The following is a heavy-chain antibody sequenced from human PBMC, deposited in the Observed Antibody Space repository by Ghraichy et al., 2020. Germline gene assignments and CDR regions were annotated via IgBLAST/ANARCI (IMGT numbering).Heavy chain of an antibody. Sequence: ASVKVSCKASGYTFTSYYMHWVRQAPGQGLEWMGIINPSGGSTSYAQKFQGRVTMTRDTSTRTVYMELSSLRSEDTAVYYCARDTIAVAGNQGQYYYYYGMDVWGQGTTVTVSS. D-gene: IGHD6-19*01. J-gene: IGHJ6*02. CDR2: INPSGGST. CDR3: ARDTIAVAGNQGQYYYYYGMDV. V-gene: IGHV1-46*01. CDR1: GYTFTSYY.